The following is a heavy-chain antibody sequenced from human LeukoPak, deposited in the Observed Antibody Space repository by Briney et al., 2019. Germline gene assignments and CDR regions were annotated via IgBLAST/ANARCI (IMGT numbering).Heavy chain of an antibody. V-gene: IGHV1-46*01. Sequence: ASVTVSFKASGYTFTSYYMHWVRQAPGQGLEWMGIINPSDGSTSYAQKFQGRVTMTRDMSTSTVYMELSSLRSEDTAVYYCARDGVLRFLEWLPTTNYYYYYMDVWGKGTTVTVSS. CDR3: ARDGVLRFLEWLPTTNYYYYYMDV. J-gene: IGHJ6*03. CDR1: GYTFTSYY. D-gene: IGHD3-3*01. CDR2: INPSDGST.